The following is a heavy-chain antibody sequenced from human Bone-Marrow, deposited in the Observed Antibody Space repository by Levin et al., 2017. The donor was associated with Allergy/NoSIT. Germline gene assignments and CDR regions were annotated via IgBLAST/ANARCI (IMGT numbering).Heavy chain of an antibody. V-gene: IGHV4-34*01. CDR3: AGQGYCSGGSCFPNWFDP. CDR1: GGSFSGYY. CDR2: INHSGST. D-gene: IGHD2-15*01. Sequence: SETLSLTCAVYGGSFSGYYWSWIRQPPGKGLEWIGEINHSGSTNYNPSLKSRVTISVDTSKNQFSLKLSSVTAADTAVYYCAGQGYCSGGSCFPNWFDPWGQGTLVTVSS. J-gene: IGHJ5*02.